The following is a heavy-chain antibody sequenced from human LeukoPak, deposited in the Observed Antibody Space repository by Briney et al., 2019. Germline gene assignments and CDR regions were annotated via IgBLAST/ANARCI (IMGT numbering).Heavy chain of an antibody. D-gene: IGHD2-15*01. J-gene: IGHJ4*02. V-gene: IGHV3-15*01. CDR3: TTDLGYCSGGSCYSSNY. CDR2: IKSKTDGGTT. CDR1: GFAFSNAW. Sequence: GGSLRLSCAASGFAFSNAWMSWVRQAPGKGLEWVGRIKSKTDGGTTDYAAPVKGRFTISRDDSKNTLYLQMNSLKTEDTAVYYCTTDLGYCSGGSCYSSNYWGQGTLVTVSS.